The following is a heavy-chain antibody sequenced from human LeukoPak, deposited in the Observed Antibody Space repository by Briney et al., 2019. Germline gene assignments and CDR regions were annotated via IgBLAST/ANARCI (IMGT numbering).Heavy chain of an antibody. V-gene: IGHV3-66*01. CDR1: GFTVSRNY. J-gene: IGHJ4*02. CDR2: IYSGGRT. D-gene: IGHD3-22*01. CDR3: ARSVPWYYYDSSGYRAVGDY. Sequence: GGSLRLSCAASGFTVSRNYMSWVRQAPGKGLEWVSVIYSGGRTYYADSVKGRFTISRDNSKNTLYLQMNSLRAEDTAVYYCARSVPWYYYDSSGYRAVGDYWGQGTLVTVSS.